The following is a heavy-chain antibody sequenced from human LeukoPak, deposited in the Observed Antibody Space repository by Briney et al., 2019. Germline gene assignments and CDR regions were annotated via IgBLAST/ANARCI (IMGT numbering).Heavy chain of an antibody. CDR3: ARVRITTQDY. CDR1: GYTFTGYY. V-gene: IGHV1-18*04. CDR2: ISAYNGNT. Sequence: ASVKVSCKASGYTFTGYYMHWVRQAPGQGLEWMGWISAYNGNTNYAQKLQGRVTMTTDTSTSTAYMELRSLRSDDTAVYYCARVRITTQDYWGQGTLVTVSS. J-gene: IGHJ4*02. D-gene: IGHD1-1*01.